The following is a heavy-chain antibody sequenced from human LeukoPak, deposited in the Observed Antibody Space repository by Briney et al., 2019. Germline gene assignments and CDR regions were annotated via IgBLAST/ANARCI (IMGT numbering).Heavy chain of an antibody. Sequence: SGGSLRLSCAASGFAFINYGMYWIRQAPGKGLEWVATVWYDGNNKYYADSVQGRFTISRDNSRNTLFLQMDSLRVEDTGLYYCARDPDRSGFDYWGQGTLVTVSS. J-gene: IGHJ4*02. CDR1: GFAFINYG. CDR2: VWYDGNNK. CDR3: ARDPDRSGFDY. V-gene: IGHV3-33*07. D-gene: IGHD1-14*01.